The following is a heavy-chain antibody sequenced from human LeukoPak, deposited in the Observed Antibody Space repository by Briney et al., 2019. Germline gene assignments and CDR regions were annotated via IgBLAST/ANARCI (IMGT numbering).Heavy chain of an antibody. Sequence: SETLSLTCTVSGGSISSYYWSWIRQPPGKGLEWIGYIYYSVSTNYNPSLKSRVTISVDTSKNQFSLKLSSVTAADTAVYYCARGRNSKGHTDYWGQGTLVTVSS. V-gene: IGHV4-59*01. CDR3: ARGRNSKGHTDY. CDR1: GGSISSYY. CDR2: IYYSVST. J-gene: IGHJ4*02.